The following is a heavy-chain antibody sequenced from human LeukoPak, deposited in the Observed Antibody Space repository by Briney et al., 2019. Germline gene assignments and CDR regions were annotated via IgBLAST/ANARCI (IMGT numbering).Heavy chain of an antibody. D-gene: IGHD6-13*01. Sequence: TGGSLRLSCAASGFTFSSYAMSWVRQAPGKGLEWVAVIWYDGGNKYYADSVKGRFTISRDNSKNTLYLQMNSLRAEDTAVYYCARDPKQQLVLDYWGQGTLVTVSS. CDR1: GFTFSSYA. J-gene: IGHJ4*02. CDR2: IWYDGGNK. V-gene: IGHV3-33*08. CDR3: ARDPKQQLVLDY.